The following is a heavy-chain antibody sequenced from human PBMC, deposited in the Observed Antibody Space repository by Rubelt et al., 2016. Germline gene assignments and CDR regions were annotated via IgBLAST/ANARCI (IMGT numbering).Heavy chain of an antibody. D-gene: IGHD6-19*01. CDR2: VSHSGGP. J-gene: IGHJ4*02. V-gene: IGHV4-34*02. Sequence: QVRLQQWGGGLLKASETLSLTCAVYGEPLSNYLWTWVRQSPGKGLEWIGEVSHSGGPNSIPSLEGRLTTSMDTSRNQVPMRLTAVVAADSATYYCVRGPDSLDISGFLHWGQGVPVTVSS. CDR3: VRGPDSLDISGFLH. CDR1: GEPLSNYL.